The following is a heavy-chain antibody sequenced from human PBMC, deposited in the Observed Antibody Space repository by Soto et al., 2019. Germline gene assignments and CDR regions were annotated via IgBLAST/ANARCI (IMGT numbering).Heavy chain of an antibody. V-gene: IGHV3-30*18. CDR2: VSYDGSRK. J-gene: IGHJ5*02. CDR1: GFTFSTYG. CDR3: AKDLQGDRDGYHYGADP. D-gene: IGHD4-17*01. Sequence: GGSLRLSCAASGFTFSTYGMHWVRQAPGKGLEWVAIVSYDGSRKHYVDSVKGRFAISRDNSMNTLYLQLNSLRPEDTAMYYCAKDLQGDRDGYHYGADPGGRGTWVPVPS.